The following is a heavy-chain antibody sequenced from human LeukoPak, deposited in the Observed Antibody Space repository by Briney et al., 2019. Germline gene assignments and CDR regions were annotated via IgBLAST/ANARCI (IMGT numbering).Heavy chain of an antibody. V-gene: IGHV3-30*18. D-gene: IGHD6-13*01. CDR3: AKDLTRVYSSSWYVDY. CDR2: TSYDGSNK. Sequence: PGGSLRLSCAASGFSFSSYGMHWVRQAPGKGLEWMAVTSYDGSNKYYADSVKGRFTISRDNSKNTLHLQMNSLRAEDTAVYYCAKDLTRVYSSSWYVDYWGQGTLVTVPS. J-gene: IGHJ4*02. CDR1: GFSFSSYG.